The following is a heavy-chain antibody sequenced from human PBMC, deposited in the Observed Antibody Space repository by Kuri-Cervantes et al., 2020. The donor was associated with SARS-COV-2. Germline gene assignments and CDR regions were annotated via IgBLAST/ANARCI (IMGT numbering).Heavy chain of an antibody. V-gene: IGHV4-34*01. CDR1: GGSFSGYY. CDR2: INHSGST. Sequence: GSLRLSCAVYGGSFSGYYWSWIRQPPGKGLEWIGEINHSGSTYYNPSLKSRVTISVDTSKNQFSLKLSSVTAADTAVYYCAGTSSVVVIATGPYYFDYWGQGTLVTVSS. CDR3: AGTSSVVVIATGPYYFDY. J-gene: IGHJ4*02. D-gene: IGHD2-21*01.